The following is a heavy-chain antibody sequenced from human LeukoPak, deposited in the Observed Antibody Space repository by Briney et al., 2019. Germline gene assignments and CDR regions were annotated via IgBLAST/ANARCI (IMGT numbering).Heavy chain of an antibody. D-gene: IGHD1-7*01. V-gene: IGHV3-30*02. CDR3: ARAGGGPTTLYWYFDL. J-gene: IGHJ2*01. CDR1: GFTFSDYY. Sequence: GGSLRLSCAASGFTFSDYYMSWIRQASGKGLEWVAFIRHGGSTKYYGDSVKGRFTISRDNSENTLYLQMNSLRPEDTAVYYCARAGGGPTTLYWYFDLWGRGTLVTVSS. CDR2: IRHGGSTK.